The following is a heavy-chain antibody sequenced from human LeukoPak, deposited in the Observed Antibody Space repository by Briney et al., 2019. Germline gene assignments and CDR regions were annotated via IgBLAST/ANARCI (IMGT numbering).Heavy chain of an antibody. V-gene: IGHV1-3*01. Sequence: ASVKVSCKASGYIFTDYAIQWVRQAPGQGLEWMGWIYAGNGKTKYSQKFQGRVTITRDTSASTAYMELSGLRSEDTAVYYCARARWTSTVTTYYLDYWGQGTLVTVSS. CDR1: GYIFTDYA. CDR2: IYAGNGKT. CDR3: ARARWTSTVTTYYLDY. D-gene: IGHD4-17*01. J-gene: IGHJ4*02.